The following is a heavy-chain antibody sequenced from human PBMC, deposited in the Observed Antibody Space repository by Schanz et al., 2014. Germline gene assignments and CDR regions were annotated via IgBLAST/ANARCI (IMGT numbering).Heavy chain of an antibody. J-gene: IGHJ5*02. V-gene: IGHV3-11*01. CDR1: GFTFSDYY. Sequence: QVQLVESGGGLVKPGGSLRLSCAASGFTFSDYYMTWIRQAPGKGLEWVSYISSGGETTYYADSVRGRFTISRDNSNHTLYLQMNSLRADDTAVYYCAKELYSGSHYGWFDPWGQGTLVTVSS. D-gene: IGHD1-26*01. CDR3: AKELYSGSHYGWFDP. CDR2: ISSGGETT.